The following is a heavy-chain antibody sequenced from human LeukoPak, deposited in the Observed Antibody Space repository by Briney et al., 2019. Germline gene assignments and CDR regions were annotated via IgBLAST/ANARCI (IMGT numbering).Heavy chain of an antibody. Sequence: GASVKVSCKASGYTFTSYAMNWVRQAPGQGLEGMGWINPNSGDTNYAQKFQGRVTMTRDTSISTAYMELSRLRSDDTAVYYCASNFLSGIAARVPTSWGQGTLVTVSS. CDR3: ASNFLSGIAARVPTS. CDR2: INPNSGDT. CDR1: GYTFTSYA. V-gene: IGHV1-2*02. D-gene: IGHD6-6*01. J-gene: IGHJ5*02.